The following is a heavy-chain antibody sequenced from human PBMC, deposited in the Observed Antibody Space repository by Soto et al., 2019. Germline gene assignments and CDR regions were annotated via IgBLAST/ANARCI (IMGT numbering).Heavy chain of an antibody. CDR1: DDSINSDKYY. V-gene: IGHV4-39*01. CDR3: ARLEGLATISYYFDF. D-gene: IGHD3-9*01. Sequence: QLQLQESGPGLVKPSETLSLTCSVSDDSINSDKYYWGWIRQPPGKGLEWLGSIYYRGNAYYNPSLQTRVTISLDKSKSQFSPKLNSVTAADSAVYFCARLEGLATISYYFDFWGPGALVTVSS. J-gene: IGHJ4*02. CDR2: IYYRGNA.